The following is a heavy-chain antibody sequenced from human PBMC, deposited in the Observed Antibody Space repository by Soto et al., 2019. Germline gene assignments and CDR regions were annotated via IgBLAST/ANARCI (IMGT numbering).Heavy chain of an antibody. V-gene: IGHV1-18*01. CDR2: ISAYNGNT. Sequence: ASVKVSCKASGYTFTSYGISWVRQAPGQGLEWMGWISAYNGNTNYAQKLQGRVTMTTDTSTSTAYMELRSLRSDDTAVYYCARARNPAYSSSWYRDYYYYYMDVWGKGTTVTVSS. D-gene: IGHD6-13*01. CDR3: ARARNPAYSSSWYRDYYYYYMDV. CDR1: GYTFTSYG. J-gene: IGHJ6*03.